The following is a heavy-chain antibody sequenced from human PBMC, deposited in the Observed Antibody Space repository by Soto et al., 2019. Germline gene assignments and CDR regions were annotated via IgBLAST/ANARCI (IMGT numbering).Heavy chain of an antibody. CDR2: IYHTGDT. D-gene: IGHD2-8*01. V-gene: IGHV4-38-2*02. Sequence: QVQLQESGPGLVKPSETLSLTCSVSSYSISDGYFWAWIRQPPGKGLEWVGSIYHTGDTYYNPSLRSQVTMSVDTSKNQFSLKMTRTTAADTAVYFCARDTNSLDPWGQGSLVTVSS. CDR1: SYSISDGYF. J-gene: IGHJ5*02. CDR3: ARDTNSLDP.